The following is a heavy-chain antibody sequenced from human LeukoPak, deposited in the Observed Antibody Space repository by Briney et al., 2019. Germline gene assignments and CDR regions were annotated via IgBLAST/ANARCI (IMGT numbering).Heavy chain of an antibody. Sequence: PSETLSLTCTVSGGSISSDYWSWIRQPPGKGLEGIGYIYYSGSTNYNPSLKSRVTISVDTSKNQFSLKLSSVTAADTAVYYCARVNYYDSSGYDDAFDIWGQGTMVTVSS. J-gene: IGHJ3*02. V-gene: IGHV4-59*01. D-gene: IGHD3-22*01. CDR2: IYYSGST. CDR1: GGSISSDY. CDR3: ARVNYYDSSGYDDAFDI.